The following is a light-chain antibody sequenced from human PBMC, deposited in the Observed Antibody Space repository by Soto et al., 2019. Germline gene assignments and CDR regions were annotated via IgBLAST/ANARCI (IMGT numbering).Light chain of an antibody. Sequence: DIQMTQTPSTLSASVGDRVTITCRASQSISSWLAWYQQKPGKAPKLLIYDASSLESGVPSRLSGSGSGTDFTLAISSLQPEYSATYYCLQDINYPWTFGQGTKVDIK. V-gene: IGKV1-5*01. CDR1: QSISSW. CDR3: LQDINYPWT. J-gene: IGKJ1*01. CDR2: DAS.